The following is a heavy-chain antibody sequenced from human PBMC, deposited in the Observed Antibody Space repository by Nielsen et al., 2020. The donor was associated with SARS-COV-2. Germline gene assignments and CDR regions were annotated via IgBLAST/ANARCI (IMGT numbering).Heavy chain of an antibody. Sequence: ASVKVSCKGSGYSFNDYNIHWVRQAPGQRLEWLGWIIVDNGNTKYSQKFQGRVTLTRDTSAGTAYMELSSLTSEDTAVYYCTRVVGGWFDPWGQGTLVTVSS. CDR2: IIVDNGNT. D-gene: IGHD2-15*01. V-gene: IGHV1-3*01. J-gene: IGHJ5*02. CDR1: GYSFNDYN. CDR3: TRVVGGWFDP.